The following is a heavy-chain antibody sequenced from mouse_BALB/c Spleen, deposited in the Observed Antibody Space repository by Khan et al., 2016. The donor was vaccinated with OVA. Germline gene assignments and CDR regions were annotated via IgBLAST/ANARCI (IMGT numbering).Heavy chain of an antibody. CDR3: ARDGNWYFDV. J-gene: IGHJ1*01. D-gene: IGHD2-1*01. Sequence: EVKLEVSGPGLVKPSQSLSLTCTVTGHSITSDYAWTWIRQFTGNKLQWMGYISHSGRTSYNPSLKSRISITRDSSKNQFFLQLNSVTPEDTATYYCARDGNWYFDVWGAGTTVTVSS. V-gene: IGHV3-2*02. CDR1: GHSITSDYA. CDR2: ISHSGRT.